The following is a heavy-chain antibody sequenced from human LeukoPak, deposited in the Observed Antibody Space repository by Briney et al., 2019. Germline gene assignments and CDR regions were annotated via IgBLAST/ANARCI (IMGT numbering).Heavy chain of an antibody. Sequence: SETLSLTCTVSGDSITSSLYYWGWIRQPPGKGLDWFGSIYYSGNTYYSPSLKSRVTISLATSKNQFSLSLSSVTAADTAVYYCARDHGLTVLPFDYWGQGTLVTVSS. D-gene: IGHD3/OR15-3a*01. V-gene: IGHV4-39*07. CDR2: IYYSGNT. J-gene: IGHJ4*02. CDR3: ARDHGLTVLPFDY. CDR1: GDSITSSLYY.